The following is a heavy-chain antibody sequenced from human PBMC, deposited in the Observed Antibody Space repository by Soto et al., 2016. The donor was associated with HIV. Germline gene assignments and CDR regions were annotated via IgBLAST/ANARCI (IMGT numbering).Heavy chain of an antibody. D-gene: IGHD2-2*03. Sequence: VQLVESGGGVVQPGRSLRLSCAASGFTFNSYGMHWVRQAPGKGLEWVAVIWYDGSNKYYADSVKGRFTISRDNSNNTLYLQMNSLRAEDTAVYYCARDGYCSSLRCYPXTAFDYVGPGNPGHRLL. J-gene: IGHJ4*02. CDR3: ARDGYCSSLRCYPXTAFDY. CDR1: GFTFNSYG. V-gene: IGHV3-33*01. CDR2: IWYDGSNK.